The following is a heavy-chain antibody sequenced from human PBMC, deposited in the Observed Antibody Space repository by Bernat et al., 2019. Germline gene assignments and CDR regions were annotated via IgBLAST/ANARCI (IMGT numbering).Heavy chain of an antibody. CDR3: ARHADTDPHVTAFDI. CDR1: GASISSSNYY. CDR2: IYYSGST. J-gene: IGHJ3*02. V-gene: IGHV4-39*01. Sequence: QLQLQESGPGLVKPSETLSLTCTVSGASISSSNYYWGWFRQPPGKGLEWIGSIYYSGSTYYNPPLKSRVTISVDTSRNQFSLKMSSATAADAALYYGARHADTDPHVTAFDIWGQGTMVTVSS.